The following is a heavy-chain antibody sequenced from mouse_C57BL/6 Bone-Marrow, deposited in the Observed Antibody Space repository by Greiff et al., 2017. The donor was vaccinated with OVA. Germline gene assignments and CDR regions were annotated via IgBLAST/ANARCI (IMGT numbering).Heavy chain of an antibody. V-gene: IGHV5-4*01. Sequence: VQLKESGGGLVKPGGSLKLSCAASGFTFSSYAMSWVRQTPEKRLEWVATISDGGSYTYYPDNVQGRFTISRDNAKNNLYLQMSHLKSEDTAMYYCARAAYSNYDYWGQGTTLTVSS. J-gene: IGHJ2*01. D-gene: IGHD2-5*01. CDR1: GFTFSSYA. CDR3: ARAAYSNYDY. CDR2: ISDGGSYT.